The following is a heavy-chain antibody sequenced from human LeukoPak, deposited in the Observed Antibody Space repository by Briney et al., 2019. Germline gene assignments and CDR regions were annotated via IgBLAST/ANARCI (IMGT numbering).Heavy chain of an antibody. V-gene: IGHV4-39*01. CDR3: ARRDSSGPNWFDP. J-gene: IGHJ5*02. D-gene: IGHD3-22*01. CDR2: IYYSGST. Sequence: KTSETLSLTCTVSGGSISSTGYYWGWIGQPPEKGLEWIGDIYYSGSTYYNPSLKSRVTISVDTSKNQFSLKLSSVAAADTAVYYCARRDSSGPNWFDPWGQGTLVTVSS. CDR1: GGSISSTGYY.